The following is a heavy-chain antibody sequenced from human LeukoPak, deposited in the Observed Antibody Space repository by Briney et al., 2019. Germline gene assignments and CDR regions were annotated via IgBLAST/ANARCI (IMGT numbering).Heavy chain of an antibody. V-gene: IGHV4-38-2*02. J-gene: IGHJ4*02. CDR3: ARAYDDGDY. Sequence: SETLSLTCTVSGYSISSGYYWGWIRQPPGKGLEWIGSIYHSGNTYYNPSLKSRVTISVDTSKNQFSLKLSSVTAADTAVYYCARAYDDGDYWGQGTLVTVSS. D-gene: IGHD5-12*01. CDR1: GYSISSGYY. CDR2: IYHSGNT.